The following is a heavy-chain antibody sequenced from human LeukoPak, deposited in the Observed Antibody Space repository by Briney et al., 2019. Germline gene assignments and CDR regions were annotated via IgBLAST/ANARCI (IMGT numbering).Heavy chain of an antibody. J-gene: IGHJ6*03. CDR1: GYTFTSYA. CDR2: IIPIFGTA. CDR3: ARGRYDFWSGYDYYYMDV. Sequence: SVKVSCKASGYTFTSYAMNWVRQAPGQGLEWMGGIIPIFGTANYAQKFQGRVTITADKSTSTAYLELSSLRSVDTAVYYCARGRYDFWSGYDYYYMDVWGKGTPVTVSS. D-gene: IGHD3-3*01. V-gene: IGHV1-69*06.